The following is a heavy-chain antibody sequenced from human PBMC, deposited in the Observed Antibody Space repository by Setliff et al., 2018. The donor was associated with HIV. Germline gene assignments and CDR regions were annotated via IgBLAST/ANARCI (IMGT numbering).Heavy chain of an antibody. CDR2: TIPVFGTA. D-gene: IGHD2-2*01. Sequence: SVKVSCKASGDTFSIHPISWVRQAPGRGLEWMGNTIPVFGTASHAQKFQGRVTITTDESTSTAYMELSSLRFEDTAMYYCASAYCSSTGCYVRWGNGMDVWGQGTTVTVSS. V-gene: IGHV1-69*05. CDR1: GDTFSIHP. CDR3: ASAYCSSTGCYVRWGNGMDV. J-gene: IGHJ6*02.